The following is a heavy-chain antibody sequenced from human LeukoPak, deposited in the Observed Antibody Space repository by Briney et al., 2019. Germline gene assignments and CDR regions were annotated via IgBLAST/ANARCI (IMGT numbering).Heavy chain of an antibody. CDR3: ARVHHNTAMVDIDY. J-gene: IGHJ4*02. Sequence: PGGSLRLSCAASGFTFSSYEMHWVRQAPGKGLEWISYITSSGGTIYYAYSVKGRFTISRDNAKSSLYLQMNSLRVEDTAVYYCARVHHNTAMVDIDYWGQGTLVTVSS. V-gene: IGHV3-48*03. CDR2: ITSSGGTI. D-gene: IGHD5-18*01. CDR1: GFTFSSYE.